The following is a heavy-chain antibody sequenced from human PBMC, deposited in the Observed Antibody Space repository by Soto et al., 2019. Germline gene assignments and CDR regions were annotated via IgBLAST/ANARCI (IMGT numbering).Heavy chain of an antibody. J-gene: IGHJ4*02. CDR2: IKDGGST. Sequence: QVQLQQWGAGLLKPSETLSLTCAVNGGSLTGYYWSWIRQPPGKGLEWIGEIKDGGSTNYSPSLRSRVTISADTSKNQFSLRPNSVTAADTAVYFCARGQEGIVATHWDQGTLVTVSS. CDR1: GGSLTGYY. V-gene: IGHV4-34*01. D-gene: IGHD5-12*01. CDR3: ARGQEGIVATH.